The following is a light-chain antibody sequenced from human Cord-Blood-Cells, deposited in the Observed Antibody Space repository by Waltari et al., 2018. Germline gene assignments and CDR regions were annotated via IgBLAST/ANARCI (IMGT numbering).Light chain of an antibody. CDR3: QQSYSIPYS. Sequence: DIQMTQSPSSLSASVGDRVTITCRASQSISSYLNWYQQKPGKAPKLLIYAASSLQSGVPSRFSGSGSGTDFTLTISSLQPEDFATYYCQQSYSIPYSFGQWTKLEIK. CDR1: QSISSY. CDR2: AAS. V-gene: IGKV1-39*01. J-gene: IGKJ2*03.